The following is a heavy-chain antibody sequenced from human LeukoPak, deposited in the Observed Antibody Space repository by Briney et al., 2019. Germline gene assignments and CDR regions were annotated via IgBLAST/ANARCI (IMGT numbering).Heavy chain of an antibody. CDR3: ARSPPQYYDFRRPGYFDY. CDR1: GYSISSGYY. J-gene: IGHJ4*02. Sequence: SETLSLTCTVSGYSISSGYYWGWIRQPPGKGLEWIGSIYHSGSTYYNPSLKSRVTISVDTSKNQFSLKLSSVTAADTAVYYCARSPPQYYDFRRPGYFDYWGQGTLVTVSS. D-gene: IGHD3-3*01. V-gene: IGHV4-38-2*02. CDR2: IYHSGST.